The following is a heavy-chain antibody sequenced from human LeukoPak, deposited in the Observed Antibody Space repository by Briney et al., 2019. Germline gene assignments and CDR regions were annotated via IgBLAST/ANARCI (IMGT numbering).Heavy chain of an antibody. D-gene: IGHD1-26*01. CDR1: GFTFSSYS. V-gene: IGHV3-21*01. CDR3: AREYFVGATRMSAFDI. J-gene: IGHJ3*02. CDR2: ISSSSSYI. Sequence: GGSLRLSCAASGFTFSSYSMNWVRQAPGKGLEWVSSISSSSSYIYYADSVKGRFTISRDNAKSSLYLQMNSLRAEDTAVYYCAREYFVGATRMSAFDIWGQGTMATVSS.